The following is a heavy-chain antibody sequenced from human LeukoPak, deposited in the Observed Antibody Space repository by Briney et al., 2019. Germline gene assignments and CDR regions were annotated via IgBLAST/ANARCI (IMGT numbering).Heavy chain of an antibody. CDR2: MNQDWRAK. J-gene: IGHJ6*02. CDR1: GFMLSDSW. CDR3: ATYTRWVAGDV. Sequence: GALRLSCAASGFMLSDSWMSLGRQAPGQGLEGVGNMNQDWRAKRYVDSVKGRFTISRHNARNSLYLQMSSLRPEDTAVYYCATYTRWVAGDVWGQGTTVTVSS. D-gene: IGHD3-16*01. V-gene: IGHV3-7*01.